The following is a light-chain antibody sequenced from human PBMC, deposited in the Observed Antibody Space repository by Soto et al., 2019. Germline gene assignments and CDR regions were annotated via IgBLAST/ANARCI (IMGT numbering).Light chain of an antibody. CDR3: AAWDDSLNALV. V-gene: IGLV1-44*01. CDR2: TND. Sequence: QSVLTQPHSASGTPGQRVTISCSGSSSNIGSNTVNWYQQLPGTAPKLLIYTNDQRPSGVPDRFSGSKSGTSASLAISGLQSEDEVDYYCAAWDDSLNALVFGGGTKLTVL. CDR1: SSNIGSNT. J-gene: IGLJ3*02.